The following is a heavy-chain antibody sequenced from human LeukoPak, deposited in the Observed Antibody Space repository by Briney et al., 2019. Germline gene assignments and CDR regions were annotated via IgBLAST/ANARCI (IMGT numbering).Heavy chain of an antibody. CDR1: GGSISRHY. CDR3: AKTSRSFNYWYLDF. CDR2: VYASVTYGST. D-gene: IGHD2-2*01. V-gene: IGHV4-59*11. Sequence: SETLSLTCSVSGGSISRHYWTLIRQPPGKALEWIGYVYASVTYGSTNYSPSLESRVTISADMSKNQLSLRLTSVTAADTAVYYCAKTSRSFNYWYLDFWGRGTLVTVSS. J-gene: IGHJ2*01.